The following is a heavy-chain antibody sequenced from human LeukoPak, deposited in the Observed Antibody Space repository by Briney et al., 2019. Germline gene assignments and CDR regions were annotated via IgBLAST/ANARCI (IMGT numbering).Heavy chain of an antibody. D-gene: IGHD3-22*01. Sequence: ASVKVSCTASGYTFTSYGISWVRLAPGQGLEWMGWISAYNGNTNYAQKLQGRVTMTTDTSTSTAYMELRSLRSDDTAVYYCARTYYYDSSGYPVFDYWGQGTLVTVSS. V-gene: IGHV1-18*01. CDR1: GYTFTSYG. CDR3: ARTYYYDSSGYPVFDY. J-gene: IGHJ4*02. CDR2: ISAYNGNT.